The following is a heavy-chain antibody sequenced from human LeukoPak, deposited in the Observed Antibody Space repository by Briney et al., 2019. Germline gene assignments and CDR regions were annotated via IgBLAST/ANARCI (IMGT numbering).Heavy chain of an antibody. V-gene: IGHV3-66*01. CDR2: IYSGGST. CDR3: ARVGSSGWLDY. D-gene: IGHD6-19*01. Sequence: GGSLRLSCAASGFTVSSNYISWVRQAPGKGLEWVSVIYSGGSTYYADSVKGRFTISRDNSKNTLYLQMNSLRAEDTAVYYCARVGSSGWLDYWGQGTLVTVSS. CDR1: GFTVSSNY. J-gene: IGHJ4*02.